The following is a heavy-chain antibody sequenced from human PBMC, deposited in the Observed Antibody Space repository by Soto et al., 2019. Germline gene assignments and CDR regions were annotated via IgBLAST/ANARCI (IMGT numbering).Heavy chain of an antibody. CDR1: RGALSSYA. CDR3: AIAGSRELNRGAFDI. J-gene: IGHJ3*02. D-gene: IGHD1-26*01. Sequence: QVQLVQSGAEVKQPGSSVKVSCKASRGALSSYAITWVRQAPGQGLDWMGRVIPIYGTPNYAQKFQGRLSLTVDASKSTAYLALSGLRSEDTAVYFCAIAGSRELNRGAFDIWGQGTMVTVSS. CDR2: VIPIYGTP. V-gene: IGHV1-69*18.